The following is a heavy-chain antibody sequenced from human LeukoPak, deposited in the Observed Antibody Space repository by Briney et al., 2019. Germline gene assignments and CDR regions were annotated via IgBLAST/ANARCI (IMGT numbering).Heavy chain of an antibody. CDR2: ISGSGGST. Sequence: GVSLRLSCAASGFTFSSYAMSWVRQAPGKGLEWVSAISGSGGSTYYADSVKGRFTISRDNSKNTLYLQMNSLRAEDTAVYYCAKVGDWDGDYAYYFDYWGQGTLVTVSS. V-gene: IGHV3-23*01. J-gene: IGHJ4*02. D-gene: IGHD4-17*01. CDR1: GFTFSSYA. CDR3: AKVGDWDGDYAYYFDY.